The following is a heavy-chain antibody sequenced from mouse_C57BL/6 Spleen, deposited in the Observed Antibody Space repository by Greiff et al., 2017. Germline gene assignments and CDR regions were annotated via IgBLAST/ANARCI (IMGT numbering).Heavy chain of an antibody. CDR3: ARNYDSSWFAY. CDR1: GYTFTDYY. CDR2: INPYNGGT. J-gene: IGHJ3*01. D-gene: IGHD2-4*01. V-gene: IGHV1-19*01. Sequence: EVQLQESGPVLVKPGASVKMSCKASGYTFTDYYMNWVKQSHGKSLEWIGVINPYNGGTSYNQKFKGKATLTVYKSSSTAYMELNSLTSEDSAVYYCARNYDSSWFAYWGQGTLVTVSA.